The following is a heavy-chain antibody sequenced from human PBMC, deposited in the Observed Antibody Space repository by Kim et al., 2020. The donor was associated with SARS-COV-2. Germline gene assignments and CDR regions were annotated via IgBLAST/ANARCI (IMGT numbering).Heavy chain of an antibody. CDR1: GGSISSYY. J-gene: IGHJ4*02. Sequence: SETLSLTCTVSGGSISSYYWSWIRQPPGKGLEWIGYIYYSGSTNYNPSLKSRVTISVDTSKNQFSLKLSSVTAADTAVYYCARPRTGYSSSWYAYWGQGTLVTVSS. CDR3: ARPRTGYSSSWYAY. CDR2: IYYSGST. D-gene: IGHD6-13*01. V-gene: IGHV4-59*13.